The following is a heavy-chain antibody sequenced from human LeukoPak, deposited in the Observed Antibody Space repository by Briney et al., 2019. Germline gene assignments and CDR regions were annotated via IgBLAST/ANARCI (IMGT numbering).Heavy chain of an antibody. CDR3: ARGGGDYGDYLPFDP. CDR1: GFTVSSNY. Sequence: GRSPRLSCAASGFTVSSNYMSWVRQAPGKGLEWVSVIYSRGSTYYADSVKGRFTISRDNSKNTLYLQMNSLRAEDTAVYYCARGGGDYGDYLPFDPWGQGTLVTVSS. D-gene: IGHD4-17*01. CDR2: IYSRGST. J-gene: IGHJ5*02. V-gene: IGHV3-53*01.